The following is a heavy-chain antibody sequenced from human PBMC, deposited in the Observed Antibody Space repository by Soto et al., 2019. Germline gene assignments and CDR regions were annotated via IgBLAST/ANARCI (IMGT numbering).Heavy chain of an antibody. D-gene: IGHD2-2*01. Sequence: EVQLVESGGGLAQPGGSLRLSCAASGFSFSSYWMTWVRQAPGKGLEWVANIKEDGSEKYYVDSVKGRFTVSRDNAENSLFLQMNSLRAEDSAVYYCARYCSSASCHDFWGQGTLVTVSS. J-gene: IGHJ4*02. CDR1: GFSFSSYW. V-gene: IGHV3-7*01. CDR3: ARYCSSASCHDF. CDR2: IKEDGSEK.